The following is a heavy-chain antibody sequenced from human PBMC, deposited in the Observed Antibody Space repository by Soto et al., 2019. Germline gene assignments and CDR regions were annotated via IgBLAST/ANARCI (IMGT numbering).Heavy chain of an antibody. Sequence: PSETLSLTCTVSGGSISSGCYYWSWIRQHPGTGLEWIGYIYYSGSTYYNPSLKSRVTISVDTSKNQFSLKLSSVTAADTAVYYCAGGKYSSVPYYYGMDVWGQGTTVTVSS. CDR1: GGSISSGCYY. V-gene: IGHV4-31*03. J-gene: IGHJ6*02. CDR3: AGGKYSSVPYYYGMDV. D-gene: IGHD6-19*01. CDR2: IYYSGST.